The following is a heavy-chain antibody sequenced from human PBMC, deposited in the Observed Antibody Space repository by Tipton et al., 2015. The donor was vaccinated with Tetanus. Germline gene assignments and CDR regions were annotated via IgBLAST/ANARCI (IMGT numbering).Heavy chain of an antibody. Sequence: TLSLTCTVSGGSINSGGYYWSWLRQHPGKGLEWIGYIYYTGNTYYNPSLKSRVTISVDTSNNQFTLRLISVTAADTAVYYCARDSYYSSRWSFADYWGQGTLVTVSS. CDR1: GGSINSGGYY. CDR3: ARDSYYSSRWSFADY. V-gene: IGHV4-31*03. CDR2: IYYTGNT. J-gene: IGHJ4*02. D-gene: IGHD3-22*01.